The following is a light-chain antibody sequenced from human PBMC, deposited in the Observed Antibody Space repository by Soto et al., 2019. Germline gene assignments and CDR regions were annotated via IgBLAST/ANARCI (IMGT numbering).Light chain of an antibody. J-gene: IGKJ4*01. CDR2: AAS. Sequence: DIQLTQSPSSLSASIGDRVTITCRASQTIRKSLNWYQKKPGKAPNLLIYAASNLESGVTSRISGSGSGTDFTLTITSLQPEDFATYYCQQSHSTPVTFGGGTKVEIK. CDR1: QTIRKS. CDR3: QQSHSTPVT. V-gene: IGKV1-39*01.